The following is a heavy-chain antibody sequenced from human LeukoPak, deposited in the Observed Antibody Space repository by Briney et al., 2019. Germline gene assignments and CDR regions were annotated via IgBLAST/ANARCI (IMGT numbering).Heavy chain of an antibody. J-gene: IGHJ6*03. CDR3: AKADGYSYGQYYYYYYYMDV. D-gene: IGHD5-18*01. CDR1: GFTFSSYA. Sequence: GGSLRLSCAASGFTFSSYAMSWVRQAPGKGLEWVSAISGSGGSTYYADSVKGRFTISRDNSKNTLYLQMNSLRAEDTAVYYCAKADGYSYGQYYYYYYYMDVWGKRTTVTVSS. V-gene: IGHV3-23*01. CDR2: ISGSGGST.